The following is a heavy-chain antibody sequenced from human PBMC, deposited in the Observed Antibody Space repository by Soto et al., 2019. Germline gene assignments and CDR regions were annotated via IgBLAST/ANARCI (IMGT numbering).Heavy chain of an antibody. CDR3: ARDLAAFDP. V-gene: IGHV1-18*01. Sequence: ASVKVSCKASGYTLTGYGISWVRQAPGQGLEWMGWISAYNGNTNYAQKFQGRVTITRDTSASTAYMELSSLRSEDTAVYYCARDLAAFDPWGQGTLVTVSS. J-gene: IGHJ5*02. CDR1: GYTLTGYG. CDR2: ISAYNGNT.